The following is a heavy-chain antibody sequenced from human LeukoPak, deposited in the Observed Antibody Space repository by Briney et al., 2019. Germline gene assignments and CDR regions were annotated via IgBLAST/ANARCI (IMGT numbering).Heavy chain of an antibody. CDR3: ARVYAVNWFDS. CDR2: IWYDGSNK. Sequence: PGGSLRLSCAASGFTFSSYGMHWVRQAPGKGLEWVAVIWYDGSNKYYADSVKGRFTISRDNSKNTLYLQMNSLRAEDTAVYYCARVYAVNWFDSWGQGTLVTVSS. V-gene: IGHV3-33*01. D-gene: IGHD5/OR15-5a*01. J-gene: IGHJ5*01. CDR1: GFTFSSYG.